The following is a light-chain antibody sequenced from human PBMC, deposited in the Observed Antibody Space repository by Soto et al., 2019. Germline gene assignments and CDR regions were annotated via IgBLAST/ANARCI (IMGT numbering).Light chain of an antibody. Sequence: QSVLTQPASVSGSPGQSITISCTGTNSDVGGYNYVSWYQHHPGKALKLIIYEVSNRPSGVSNRFSGSKSGNTASLTISGLQAEDEADYYCSSYTSSTTWVFGGGTKLTVL. V-gene: IGLV2-14*01. CDR1: NSDVGGYNY. CDR2: EVS. CDR3: SSYTSSTTWV. J-gene: IGLJ3*02.